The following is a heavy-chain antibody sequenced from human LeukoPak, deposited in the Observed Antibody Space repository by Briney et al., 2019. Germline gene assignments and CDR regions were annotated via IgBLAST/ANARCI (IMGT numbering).Heavy chain of an antibody. D-gene: IGHD3-10*01. CDR1: GYRFTNYW. CDR3: ARHRGPHVPMSYYYYMDV. V-gene: IGHV5-51*01. J-gene: IGHJ6*03. Sequence: GESLKISCKTSGYRFTNYWIGWMRQMPGKGLEWMGIIYPGDSDTRYSPSFQGQVTISADKSISTAYLQWSSLKASDTAMYYCARHRGPHVPMSYYYYMDVWGKGTTVTVSS. CDR2: IYPGDSDT.